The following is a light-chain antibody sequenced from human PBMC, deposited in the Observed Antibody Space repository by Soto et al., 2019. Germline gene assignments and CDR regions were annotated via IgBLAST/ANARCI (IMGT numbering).Light chain of an antibody. V-gene: IGKV1-39*01. J-gene: IGKJ5*01. Sequence: IQMTQSPSSLSASVGDRVTITCRASQSISTYLIWYQQMPGKAPKLLIHAASSLQSGVPSRFSGSGSGTDFTLTVSSLQPEDFATYYCQQLLSYPITFGQGTRLEI. CDR3: QQLLSYPIT. CDR1: QSISTY. CDR2: AAS.